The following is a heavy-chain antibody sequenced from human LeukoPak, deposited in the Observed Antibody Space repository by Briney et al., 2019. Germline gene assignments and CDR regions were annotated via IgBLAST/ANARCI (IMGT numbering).Heavy chain of an antibody. CDR3: AKDRVVSREPAAFDV. CDR2: IRYDGGNK. Sequence: GGSLRLSCAASGFTFSSYGMHWVRQVPGKGLEWVAFIRYDGGNKYYADSVKGRFTISRDNSKNALYLQMNSLRAEDTAVYYCAKDRVVSREPAAFDVWGQGTMVTVSS. D-gene: IGHD2-15*01. J-gene: IGHJ3*01. CDR1: GFTFSSYG. V-gene: IGHV3-30*02.